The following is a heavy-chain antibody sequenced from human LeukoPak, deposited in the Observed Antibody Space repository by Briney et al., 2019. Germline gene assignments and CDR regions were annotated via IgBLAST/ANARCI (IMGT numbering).Heavy chain of an antibody. Sequence: GGSLRLSCAASVFTFCFYAMRWVPPAPGKGGECVSVISGSGGNTYSEDSVKGRFTISRDNTKYTLYLQMNLLRAEDTAVYYCARGWYYYDSIVALDYWGQGTLVTVSS. CDR1: VFTFCFYA. CDR3: ARGWYYYDSIVALDY. V-gene: IGHV3-23*01. CDR2: ISGSGGNT. D-gene: IGHD3-22*01. J-gene: IGHJ4*02.